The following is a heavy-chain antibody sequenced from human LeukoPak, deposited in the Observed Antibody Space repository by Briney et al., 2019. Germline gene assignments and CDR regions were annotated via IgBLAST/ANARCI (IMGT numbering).Heavy chain of an antibody. J-gene: IGHJ4*02. D-gene: IGHD3-22*01. CDR3: ASRSAYHYDSSGKDY. CDR2: ISSSSSYI. CDR1: GFTFSSYS. V-gene: IGHV3-21*01. Sequence: GGFLRLSCAASGFTFSSYSMNWVRQAPGKGLEWVSSISSSSSYIYYADSVKGRFTISRDNAKNSLYLQMNSLRAEDTAVYYCASRSAYHYDSSGKDYWGQGTLVTVSS.